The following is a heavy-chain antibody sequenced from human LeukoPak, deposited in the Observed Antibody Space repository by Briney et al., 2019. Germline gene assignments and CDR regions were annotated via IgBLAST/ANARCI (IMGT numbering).Heavy chain of an antibody. CDR2: ISAYNGNT. CDR1: GYTFTSYG. Sequence: ASVTVSCTASGYTFTSYGISWVRQAPGQGLEWMGWISAYNGNTNYAQKLQGRVTMTTDTSTSTAYMELRSLRSDDTAVYYCARDRRLELLSFYYYYGMDVWGQGTTVTVSS. V-gene: IGHV1-18*01. D-gene: IGHD1-7*01. J-gene: IGHJ6*02. CDR3: ARDRRLELLSFYYYYGMDV.